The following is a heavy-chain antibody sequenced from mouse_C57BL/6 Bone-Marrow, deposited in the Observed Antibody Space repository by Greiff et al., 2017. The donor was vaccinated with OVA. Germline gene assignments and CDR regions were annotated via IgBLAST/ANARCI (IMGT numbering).Heavy chain of an antibody. V-gene: IGHV3-6*01. CDR3: AREGGVYYYAMDY. Sequence: ESGPGLVKPSQSLSLTCSVTGYSITSGYYWNWIRQFPGNKLEWMGYISYDGSNNYNPSLKNRISITRDTSKNQFFLKLNSVTTEDTATYYCAREGGVYYYAMDYWGQGTSVTVSS. J-gene: IGHJ4*01. CDR1: GYSITSGYY. CDR2: ISYDGSN.